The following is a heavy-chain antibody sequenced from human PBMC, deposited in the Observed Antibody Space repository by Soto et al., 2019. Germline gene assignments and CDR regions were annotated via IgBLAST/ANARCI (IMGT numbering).Heavy chain of an antibody. CDR2: IYYSGST. CDR3: ARASYGSGSNY. CDR1: GGSISSGDYC. D-gene: IGHD3-10*01. V-gene: IGHV4-30-4*01. J-gene: IGHJ4*02. Sequence: PSETLSLTCTVSGGSISSGDYCWSWIRQPPGKGLEWIGYIYYSGSTYYNPSLKSRVTISVDTSKNQFSLKLSSVTAADTAVYYCARASYGSGSNYWGQGTLVSVSS.